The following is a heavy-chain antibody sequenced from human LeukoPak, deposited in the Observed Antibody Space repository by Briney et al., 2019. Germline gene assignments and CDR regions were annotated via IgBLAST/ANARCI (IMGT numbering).Heavy chain of an antibody. V-gene: IGHV3-33*01. CDR2: ISYDGTNK. D-gene: IGHD6-19*01. Sequence: PGGSLRLSCAASGFTFSSYGIHWVRQAPGKGLEWVALISYDGTNKYYADSVKGRFTISRDNSKNALYLQMNSLRAEDTAVYYCARDLLAVAGDYWGQGTLVTVSS. CDR3: ARDLLAVAGDY. J-gene: IGHJ4*02. CDR1: GFTFSSYG.